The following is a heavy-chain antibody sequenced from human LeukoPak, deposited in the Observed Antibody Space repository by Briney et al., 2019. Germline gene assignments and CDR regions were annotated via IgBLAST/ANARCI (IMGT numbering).Heavy chain of an antibody. CDR2: IYSGGST. CDR1: GFTVSSNY. Sequence: GGSLRLSCAASGFTVSSNYMSWVRQAPGKGLEWVSVIYSGGSTYYADSVKGRFTISRDNSKNTLYLQMNSLKTEDTAVYYCTTDHDYLIYWGQGTLVTVSS. V-gene: IGHV3-53*01. J-gene: IGHJ4*02. CDR3: TTDHDYLIY.